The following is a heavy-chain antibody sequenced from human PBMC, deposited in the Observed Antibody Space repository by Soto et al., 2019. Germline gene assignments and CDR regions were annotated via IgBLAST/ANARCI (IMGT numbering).Heavy chain of an antibody. Sequence: ASVKVSCKASGYTFTSYAMHWVRQAPGQRLEWMGWINAGNGNTKYSQKFQGRVTITRDTSASTAYMELSSLRSEDTAVYYCARGSAGGYYDFWSGYNYFDYWGQGTLVTVSS. V-gene: IGHV1-3*01. CDR3: ARGSAGGYYDFWSGYNYFDY. D-gene: IGHD3-3*01. J-gene: IGHJ4*02. CDR1: GYTFTSYA. CDR2: INAGNGNT.